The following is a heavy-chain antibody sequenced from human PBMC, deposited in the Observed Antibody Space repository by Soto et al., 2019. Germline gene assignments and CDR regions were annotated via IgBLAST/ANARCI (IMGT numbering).Heavy chain of an antibody. Sequence: GSLRLSCTASGFSIGIYWMSWVRQAPGKGLEWVGNIKQSGGETHYADSVRGRFTISRDNAKSSLYLQMNSLRAEDTAVYYCAKDLTASSGLDSWGHGTLVTVSS. V-gene: IGHV3-7*05. D-gene: IGHD6-19*01. J-gene: IGHJ5*01. CDR1: GFSIGIYW. CDR3: AKDLTASSGLDS. CDR2: IKQSGGET.